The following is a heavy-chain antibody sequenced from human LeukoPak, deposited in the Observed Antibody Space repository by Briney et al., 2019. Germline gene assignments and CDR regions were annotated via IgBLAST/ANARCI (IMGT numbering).Heavy chain of an antibody. J-gene: IGHJ6*03. V-gene: IGHV3-21*01. CDR1: GFTLSTYN. CDR2: ISSSSSYI. CDR3: ARDLLGYNYHYMDV. D-gene: IGHD3-16*02. Sequence: GGSLRLSCAASGFTLSTYNMNWVRQAPGKGLEWVSSISSSSSYIYYADSVKGRFTISRDNAKNSLYLQMSSLRAEDTAVYYCARDLLGYNYHYMDVWGKGTTVTVSS.